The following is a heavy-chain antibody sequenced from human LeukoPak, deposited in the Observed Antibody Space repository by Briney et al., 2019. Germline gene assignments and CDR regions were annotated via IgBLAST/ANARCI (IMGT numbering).Heavy chain of an antibody. D-gene: IGHD1-26*01. J-gene: IGHJ4*02. CDR1: GGSFSGYY. CDR3: ARAYSGNFDY. CDR2: IYYTGST. Sequence: SETLSLTCAVYGGSFSGYYWSWIRQPPGKGLKWIGYIYYTGSTNYNPSLKSRVTISLDTSKNQFSLKLSSVTAADTAVYYCARAYSGNFDYWGQGTLVTVSS. V-gene: IGHV4-59*01.